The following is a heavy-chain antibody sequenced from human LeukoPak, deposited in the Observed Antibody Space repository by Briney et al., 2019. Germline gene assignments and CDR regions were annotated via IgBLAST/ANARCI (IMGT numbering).Heavy chain of an antibody. D-gene: IGHD3-10*01. CDR3: ATGERMVRGDGVDY. CDR1: GFTVRNNY. CDR2: IYSGGST. Sequence: GGSLRLSCAASGFTVRNNYMSWVRQAPGKGLEWVSVIYSGGSTYYADSVKGKFTISRDNSKNTLYFQMNSLRAEDTAVYFCATGERMVRGDGVDYWGRGTLVTVSS. V-gene: IGHV3-66*01. J-gene: IGHJ4*02.